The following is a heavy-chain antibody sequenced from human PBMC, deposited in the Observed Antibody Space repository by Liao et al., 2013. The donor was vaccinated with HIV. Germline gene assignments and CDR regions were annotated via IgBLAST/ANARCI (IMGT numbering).Heavy chain of an antibody. CDR2: IYYSGST. V-gene: IGHV4-39*07. D-gene: IGHD3-22*01. J-gene: IGHJ3*02. Sequence: QLQLQESGPGLVKPSETLSLTCTVSGGSISSSSYYWGWIRQPPGKGLEWIGSIYYSGSTYYNPSLKSRVTISVDTSKNQFSLKLSSVTAADTAVYYCARAPYYYDSSGYSLGAFDIWGQGTMVTVSS. CDR1: GGSISSSSYY. CDR3: ARAPYYYDSSGYSLGAFDI.